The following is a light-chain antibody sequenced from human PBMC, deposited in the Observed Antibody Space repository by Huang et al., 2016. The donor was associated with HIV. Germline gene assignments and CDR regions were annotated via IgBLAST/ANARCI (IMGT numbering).Light chain of an antibody. J-gene: IGKJ1*01. CDR1: QNIRTY. CDR2: AAS. CDR3: QESYNTPWT. Sequence: DIQMTQSPSSLSASAGDRVTITCRTSQNIRTYLNWYQHKPGKAPKLLIYAASSLHSGVPSRFSGSGSGTDFTLTISSLQPEDVATYYCQESYNTPWTFGQGTKVEIK. V-gene: IGKV1-39*01.